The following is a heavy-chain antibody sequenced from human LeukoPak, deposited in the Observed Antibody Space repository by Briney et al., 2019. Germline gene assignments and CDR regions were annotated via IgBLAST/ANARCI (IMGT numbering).Heavy chain of an antibody. Sequence: ASVKVSCKASGYTFTSYDINWVRQATGQGLEWMGWMNPNSGNTGYAQKFQGRVTMTRNTSISTAYMELSSQRSEDTAVHYCARGYGSGSYYNYPHDYWGQGTLVTVSS. J-gene: IGHJ4*02. CDR2: MNPNSGNT. CDR1: GYTFTSYD. V-gene: IGHV1-8*01. D-gene: IGHD3-10*01. CDR3: ARGYGSGSYYNYPHDY.